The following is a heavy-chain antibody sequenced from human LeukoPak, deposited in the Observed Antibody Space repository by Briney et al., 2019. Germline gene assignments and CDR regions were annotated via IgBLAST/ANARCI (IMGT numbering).Heavy chain of an antibody. J-gene: IGHJ5*02. CDR2: IYDSGST. Sequence: SETLSLTCTVSGGSISTYYWSWIRQSPGKAMEWIGYIYDSGSTNYNPSLKSRVTISLDTSKNQFSLKLRSMTAADTAVYFCARLATPLSWFDPWGQGALVTVSS. CDR3: ARLATPLSWFDP. D-gene: IGHD2-15*01. CDR1: GGSISTYY. V-gene: IGHV4-59*01.